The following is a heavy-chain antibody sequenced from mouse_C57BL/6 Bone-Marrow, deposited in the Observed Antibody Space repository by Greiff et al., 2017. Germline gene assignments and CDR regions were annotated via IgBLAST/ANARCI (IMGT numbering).Heavy chain of an antibody. CDR1: GYTFTSYW. J-gene: IGHJ3*01. CDR2: INPSDSET. D-gene: IGHD3-2*02. V-gene: IGHV1-52*01. CDR3: ARRDSSGYWFAY. Sequence: QVQLQQPGAELVRPGSSVKLSCKASGYTFTSYWMHWVKQRPIQGLEWIGNINPSDSETHYNQKFKDKATLTVDKSSSTAYMQLSSLTSEDSAVYDCARRDSSGYWFAYWGQETLVTVSA.